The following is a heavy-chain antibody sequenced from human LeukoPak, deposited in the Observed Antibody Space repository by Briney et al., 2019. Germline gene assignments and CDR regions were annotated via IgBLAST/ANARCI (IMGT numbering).Heavy chain of an antibody. CDR2: IKQDESEK. D-gene: IGHD2-2*01. J-gene: IGHJ6*03. CDR1: GFTFSNYW. V-gene: IGHV3-7*01. Sequence: PGGSLRLSCVASGFTFSNYWMSWVRQAPGKGLEWVANIKQDESEKYYVDSVKGRFTISRDNAKNSLYLQMNSLRVEDTAVYYCARIRVTVIVPAAISGYMDVWGKGTTVTVSS. CDR3: ARIRVTVIVPAAISGYMDV.